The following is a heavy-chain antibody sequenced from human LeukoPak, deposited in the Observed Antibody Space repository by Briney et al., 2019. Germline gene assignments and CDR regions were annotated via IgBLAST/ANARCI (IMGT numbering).Heavy chain of an antibody. CDR2: IRYDGNDQ. J-gene: IGHJ3*02. Sequence: GGSLRLSCTTSGFTFSSYGMHWVRQAPGKGLEWVAFIRYDGNDQYYADSVKGRFTISRDSFKNTLYLQMNSLRAEDTAVYYCAKETPFERAFAFDIWGLGTMVTVSS. V-gene: IGHV3-30*02. CDR1: GFTFSSYG. D-gene: IGHD3-9*01. CDR3: AKETPFERAFAFDI.